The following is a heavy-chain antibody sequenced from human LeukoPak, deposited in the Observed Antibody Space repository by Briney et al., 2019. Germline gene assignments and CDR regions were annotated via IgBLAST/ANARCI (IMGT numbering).Heavy chain of an antibody. D-gene: IGHD3-22*01. Sequence: GGSLRLPCAASGFTDGSNYMSWVRQAPGKGLEWVSVIYSGGSTYYADSVKGRFTISRHNSKNTLYLQMNSLRAEDTAVYYCARDRFYYDSSGYYEASGMDVWRQGSTVTVSS. CDR1: GFTDGSNY. CDR2: IYSGGST. V-gene: IGHV3-53*04. J-gene: IGHJ6*02. CDR3: ARDRFYYDSSGYYEASGMDV.